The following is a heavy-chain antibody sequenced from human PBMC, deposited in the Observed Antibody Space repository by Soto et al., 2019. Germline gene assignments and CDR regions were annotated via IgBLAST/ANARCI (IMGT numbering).Heavy chain of an antibody. Sequence: EVQLVETGGGLIQPGGSLRLSCAASGFTVSSNYMSWVRQAPGKGLEWVSVIYSGGSTYYADPVKGRFTISRANSKNTLYLQMNSLRAEDTAVYYCARGIVGANSYYYYGMDVWGQGTTVTVSS. D-gene: IGHD1-26*01. CDR1: GFTVSSNY. CDR2: IYSGGST. CDR3: ARGIVGANSYYYYGMDV. J-gene: IGHJ6*02. V-gene: IGHV3-53*02.